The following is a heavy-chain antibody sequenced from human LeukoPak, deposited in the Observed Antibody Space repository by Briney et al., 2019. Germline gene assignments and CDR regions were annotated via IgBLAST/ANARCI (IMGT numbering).Heavy chain of an antibody. V-gene: IGHV3-23*01. J-gene: IGHJ4*02. CDR3: AKERRRGYGFDY. CDR2: ISGSDGST. CDR1: GFTFNSHA. D-gene: IGHD2-15*01. Sequence: GGSLRLSCAASGFTFNSHAMNWVRQAPGKGLEWVSAISGSDGSTYYADSVKGRFTISRDNSKNTLYLQMNSLRAEDTAVYYCAKERRRGYGFDYWGQGTLVTVSS.